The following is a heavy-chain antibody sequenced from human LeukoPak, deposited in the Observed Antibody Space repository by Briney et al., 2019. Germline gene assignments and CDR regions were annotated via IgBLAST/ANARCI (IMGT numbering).Heavy chain of an antibody. CDR3: ARGDDFSGDY. CDR1: GFTFSTYW. V-gene: IGHV3-7*04. J-gene: IGHJ4*02. Sequence: GGSLRLCCAASGFTFSTYWMSWVRQAPGKGLEWVANIHQDGNKKNYVDSVKGRFTISRDNAKNSLYLQMNSLRVEDTAVYYCARGDDFSGDYWGQGTLVTVSS. D-gene: IGHD1-1*01. CDR2: IHQDGNKK.